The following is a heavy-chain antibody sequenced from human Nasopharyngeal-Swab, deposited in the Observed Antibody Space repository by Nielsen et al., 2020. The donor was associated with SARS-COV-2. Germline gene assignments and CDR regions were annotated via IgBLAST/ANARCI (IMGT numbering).Heavy chain of an antibody. CDR1: GFTFSSYG. CDR3: ARGGRSRILWFGELLLVY. CDR2: IKQDGSEK. Sequence: GESLKISCAASGFTFSSYGMNWVRQAPGKGLEWVANIKQDGSEKYYVDSVKGRFTISRDNAKNSLYLQMNSLRAEDTAVYYCARGGRSRILWFGELLLVYWGQGTLVTVSS. D-gene: IGHD3-10*01. V-gene: IGHV3-7*01. J-gene: IGHJ4*02.